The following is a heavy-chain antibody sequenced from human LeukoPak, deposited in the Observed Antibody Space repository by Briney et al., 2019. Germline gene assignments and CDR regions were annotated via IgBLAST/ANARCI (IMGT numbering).Heavy chain of an antibody. CDR3: ARNPYYDFWSGYYFDY. CDR2: IFHSGST. J-gene: IGHJ4*02. Sequence: SETLSLTCTVSGYSISSGYYWAWIRQPPGTGLEWIGSIFHSGSTYYNPSLKSRVTISVDTSKNQFSLKLSSVTAADTAVYYCARNPYYDFWSGYYFDYWGQGTLVTVSS. D-gene: IGHD3-3*01. CDR1: GYSISSGYY. V-gene: IGHV4-38-2*02.